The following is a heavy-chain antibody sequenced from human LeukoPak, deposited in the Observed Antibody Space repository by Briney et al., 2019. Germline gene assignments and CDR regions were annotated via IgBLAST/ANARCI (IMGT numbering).Heavy chain of an antibody. Sequence: SETLSLTCIVSGGSIRTSQAYWDWIRQTPGKGLEWIASVYRSGSAHYSPSFQSRASISVDTSKSQYSLSVPSVTAADSGVYLCARRGIPGDDPNVGPFFYYNDMDVWGPGTPVTVSS. J-gene: IGHJ6*02. CDR1: GGSIRTSQAY. CDR2: VYRSGSA. CDR3: ARRGIPGDDPNVGPFFYYNDMDV. D-gene: IGHD1-1*01. V-gene: IGHV4-39*01.